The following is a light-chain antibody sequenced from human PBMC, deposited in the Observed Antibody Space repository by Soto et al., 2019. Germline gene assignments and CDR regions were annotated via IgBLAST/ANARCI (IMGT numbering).Light chain of an antibody. J-gene: IGKJ2*01. V-gene: IGKV1-9*01. CDR2: GAS. CDR1: QAISSH. Sequence: DIQLTQSPSFLSASVGDRVTITCRASQAISSHLAWYQQKPGKAPKLLIYGASTLQSGVPSRFSGSGSGTGVTLTISSLQPEDFASYYCQQLNSYPRTFGQGTKLEIK. CDR3: QQLNSYPRT.